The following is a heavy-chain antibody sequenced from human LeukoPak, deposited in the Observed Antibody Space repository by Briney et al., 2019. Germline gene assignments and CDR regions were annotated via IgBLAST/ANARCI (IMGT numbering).Heavy chain of an antibody. CDR3: ARDSVYYYDSSGYYYAHSKFDY. Sequence: ASVKVSCKVSGYTLTELSMHWVRQAPGQGLEWMGWINPNSGGTNYAQKFQGRVTMTRDTSISTAYMELSRLRSDDTAVYYCARDSVYYYDSSGYYYAHSKFDYWGQGTLVTVSS. CDR2: INPNSGGT. CDR1: GYTLTELS. J-gene: IGHJ4*02. V-gene: IGHV1-2*02. D-gene: IGHD3-22*01.